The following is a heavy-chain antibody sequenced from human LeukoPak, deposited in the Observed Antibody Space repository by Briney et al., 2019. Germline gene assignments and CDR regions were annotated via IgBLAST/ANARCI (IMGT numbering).Heavy chain of an antibody. CDR1: GFTFSSYE. CDR2: ISSSGSTI. CDR3: ARIAGYYRNDY. D-gene: IGHD3-9*01. Sequence: PGGSLRLSCAASGFTFSSYEMNWVRQAPGKGLEWVSYISSSGSTIYYADSVKGRFTISRDNAKNSLYLQMNSLGAEDTAVYYCARIAGYYRNDYWGQGTLVTVSS. J-gene: IGHJ4*02. V-gene: IGHV3-48*03.